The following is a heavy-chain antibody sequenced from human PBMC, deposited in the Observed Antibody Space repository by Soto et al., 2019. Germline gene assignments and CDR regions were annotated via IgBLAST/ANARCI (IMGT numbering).Heavy chain of an antibody. CDR3: ARTILRGWFDP. CDR1: GGSISSDTYS. V-gene: IGHV4-30-2*01. J-gene: IGHJ5*02. Sequence: QLQLQESGSGLVKPSQTLSLTCAFSGGSISSDTYSWSWIRQPPGKGLEWVGYIHHSGNTYFNPSLKSRVTISVYRSKNQLSLKLTSVTAADTAVYYCARTILRGWFDPWGQGTLVTVSS. CDR2: IHHSGNT.